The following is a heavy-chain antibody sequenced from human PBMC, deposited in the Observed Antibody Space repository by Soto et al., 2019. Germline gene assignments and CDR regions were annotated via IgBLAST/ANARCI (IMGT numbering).Heavy chain of an antibody. Sequence: QVQLQESGPGLVKPSGTLSLTCEVSGGSISSNNWWSWVRQPPGKGLEWIGEMYHSGSTNSNPSRKSRVTISVGMSKNQCPLKVSSLTAADTAVYYCARSSTLLTSGWYVDYWGQGTLVTVSS. CDR1: GGSISSNNW. CDR3: ARSSTLLTSGWYVDY. J-gene: IGHJ4*02. V-gene: IGHV4-4*02. CDR2: MYHSGST. D-gene: IGHD6-19*01.